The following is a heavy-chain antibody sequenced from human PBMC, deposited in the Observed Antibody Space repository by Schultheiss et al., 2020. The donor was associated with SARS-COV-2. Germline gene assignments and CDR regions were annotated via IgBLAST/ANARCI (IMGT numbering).Heavy chain of an antibody. CDR2: VGGDGGHT. D-gene: IGHD4-17*01. Sequence: GGSLRLSCAASGFTFGSYAMSWVRRAPGRGLEWVSAVGGDGGHTYYADSVTGRFALSSDSSKNTLYLQINNLRADDTALYYCARGRSDYYDPFYYGMDVWGQGTAVTVSS. V-gene: IGHV3-23*01. CDR1: GFTFGSYA. CDR3: ARGRSDYYDPFYYGMDV. J-gene: IGHJ6*02.